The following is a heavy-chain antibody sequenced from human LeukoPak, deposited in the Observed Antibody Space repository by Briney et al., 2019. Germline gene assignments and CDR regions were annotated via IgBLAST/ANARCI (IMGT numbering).Heavy chain of an antibody. V-gene: IGHV4-59*08. CDR2: IYYSGST. CDR1: GGSISSYY. D-gene: IGHD1-26*01. Sequence: PSETLSLICTVSGGSISSYYWSWIRQPPGKGLEWIGYIYYSGSTNYNPSLKSRVTISVDTSKNQFSLKLSSVTAADTAVYYCARHTAKLGAFDYWGQGTLVTVSS. J-gene: IGHJ4*02. CDR3: ARHTAKLGAFDY.